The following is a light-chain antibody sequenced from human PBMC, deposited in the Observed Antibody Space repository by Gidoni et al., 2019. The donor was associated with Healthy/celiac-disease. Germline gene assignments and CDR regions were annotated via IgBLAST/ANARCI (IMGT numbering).Light chain of an antibody. V-gene: IGLV3-25*03. J-gene: IGLJ2*01. CDR3: QSADSSGTYAL. CDR1: ALPKQY. Sequence: SYELTQPPSVSVSPGQTARITCSAAALPKQYAHWYQQKPGQAPVLVIYKDSERPSGIPERFSGSSSGTTVTLTISGVQAEDEADYYCQSADSSGTYALFGGGTKLTVL. CDR2: KDS.